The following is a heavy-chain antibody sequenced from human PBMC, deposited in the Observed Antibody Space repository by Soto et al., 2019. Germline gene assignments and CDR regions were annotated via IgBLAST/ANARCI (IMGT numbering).Heavy chain of an antibody. D-gene: IGHD3-10*01. V-gene: IGHV3-23*01. CDR3: AIIAMGRGVIQWGRDY. Sequence: EVQLLESGGGLVQPGGSLRLSCAASGFTFSSYAMSWVRQAPGKGLEWVSAISGSGGSTYYADSVKGRFTISRDNSKNTLNLKMNSQRAGDTAVYYCAIIAMGRGVIQWGRDYWGQGTLVTVSS. CDR2: ISGSGGST. J-gene: IGHJ4*02. CDR1: GFTFSSYA.